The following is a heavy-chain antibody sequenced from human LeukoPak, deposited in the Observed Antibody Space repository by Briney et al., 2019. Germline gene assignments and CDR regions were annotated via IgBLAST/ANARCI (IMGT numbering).Heavy chain of an antibody. CDR1: GFTFSSYA. CDR3: AKDVVHDYGDYAEYFQH. D-gene: IGHD4-17*01. CDR2: ISSSGGST. J-gene: IGHJ1*01. Sequence: GGSLRLSCAATGFTFSSYAMHWVRQAPGKGLEYVSAISSSGGSTYYADSVKGRFTISRDNSKNTLYLQMNSLRAEDTAVYYCAKDVVHDYGDYAEYFQHWGQGTLVTVSS. V-gene: IGHV3-64*02.